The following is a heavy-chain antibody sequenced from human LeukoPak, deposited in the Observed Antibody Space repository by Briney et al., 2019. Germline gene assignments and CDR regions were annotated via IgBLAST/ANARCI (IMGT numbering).Heavy chain of an antibody. CDR1: GFTFSSYS. Sequence: GGSLRLSCAASGFTFSSYSINWVRQAPGKGLEWVSVIYSGGSTYYADSVKGRFTISRDNSKNTLYLQMNSLRAEDTAVYYCARDQDYFDYWGQGTLVTVSS. CDR2: IYSGGST. V-gene: IGHV3-53*01. J-gene: IGHJ4*02. CDR3: ARDQDYFDY.